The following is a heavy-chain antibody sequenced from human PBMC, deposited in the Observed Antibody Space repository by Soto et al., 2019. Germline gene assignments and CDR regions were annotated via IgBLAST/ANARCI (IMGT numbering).Heavy chain of an antibody. CDR1: GFTFSSYG. CDR2: ISYYGSNK. CDR3: AKDGDIVVVVAAAYYFDY. J-gene: IGHJ4*02. Sequence: WESLSLSCASSGFTFSSYGMHWVRQAPGKGLEWVAVISYYGSNKYYADSCKGRFTISRDNSKNTLYLQMNSLRAEDTAVYYCAKDGDIVVVVAAAYYFDYWGQGTLVTVSS. D-gene: IGHD2-15*01. V-gene: IGHV3-30*18.